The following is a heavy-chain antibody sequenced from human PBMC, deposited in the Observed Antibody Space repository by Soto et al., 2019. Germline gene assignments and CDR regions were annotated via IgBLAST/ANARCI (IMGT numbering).Heavy chain of an antibody. J-gene: IGHJ6*02. D-gene: IGHD2-2*01. CDR1: GYTFTSYA. CDR2: INAGNGNT. CDR3: AKSCLMPGYYYYYGMDV. V-gene: IGHV1-3*01. Sequence: ASVKVSCKASGYTFTSYAMHWVRQAPGQRLEWMGWINAGNGNTKYSQKFQGRVTITRDTSASTAYMELSSLRSEDTAVYYCAKSCLMPGYYYYYGMDVWGQGTTVTVAS.